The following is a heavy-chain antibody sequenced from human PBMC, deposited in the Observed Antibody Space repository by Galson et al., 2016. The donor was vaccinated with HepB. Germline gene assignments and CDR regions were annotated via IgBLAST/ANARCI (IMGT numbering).Heavy chain of an antibody. D-gene: IGHD6-13*01. CDR1: GFTFSSYD. CDR2: IKQDGSEK. CDR3: ARAEQLGLDY. J-gene: IGHJ4*02. V-gene: IGHV3-7*01. Sequence: SLRLSCAASGFTFSSYDIHWVRQAPGKGLEWVANIKQDGSEKNYVDSVKGRFTISRDNSKNTLYLQMNSLRAEDTAVYYCARAEQLGLDYWGQGTLVTVSS.